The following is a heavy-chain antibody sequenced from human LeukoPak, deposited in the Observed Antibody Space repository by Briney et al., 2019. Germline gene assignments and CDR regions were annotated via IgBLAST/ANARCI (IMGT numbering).Heavy chain of an antibody. CDR3: AIDLG. CDR2: ITATSLHI. V-gene: IGHV3-21*01. CDR1: GVTFSGYS. Sequence: GGSLRLSCAASGVTFSGYSMNWVRQAPGKGLEWVSAITATSLHIYYADSVKGRFTISRDNAKNSLYLQMNSLRAEDTAVYYCAIDLGWGQGTLVTVSS. J-gene: IGHJ4*02.